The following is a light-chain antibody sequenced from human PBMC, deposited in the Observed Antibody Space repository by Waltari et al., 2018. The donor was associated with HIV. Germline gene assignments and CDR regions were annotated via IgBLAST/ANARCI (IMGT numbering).Light chain of an antibody. CDR1: SSDVGGYNY. J-gene: IGLJ1*01. CDR3: SSYTSSRSYV. CDR2: AAS. V-gene: IGLV2-14*03. Sequence: QSALTQPASVSGSPGQSITISCTGTSSDVGGYNYLSWSQQHPGKAPKLMIYAASKRPSGLSNRFSGSKSGNTASLTSSGLQAEDEADYYCSSYTSSRSYVFGTGTRVTV.